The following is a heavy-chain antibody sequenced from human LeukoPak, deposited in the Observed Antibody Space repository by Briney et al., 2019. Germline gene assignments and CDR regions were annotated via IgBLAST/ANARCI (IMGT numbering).Heavy chain of an antibody. CDR3: AKDRCSTTSCYLLDY. CDR1: GFTLSTYA. Sequence: GGSLSLSRAASGFTLSTYAMSWVRQPAGKGLGWVSSIGGSSGSTNYADSVKGRFTISRDSSKNTVYLQMNSLRAEDTAVYYCAKDRCSTTSCYLLDYWGQGTLVTVSS. CDR2: IGGSSGST. J-gene: IGHJ4*02. D-gene: IGHD2-2*01. V-gene: IGHV3-23*01.